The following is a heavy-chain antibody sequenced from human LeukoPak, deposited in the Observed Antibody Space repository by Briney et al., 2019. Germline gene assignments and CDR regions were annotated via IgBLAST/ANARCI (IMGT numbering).Heavy chain of an antibody. D-gene: IGHD3-10*01. CDR1: GFTFSSYW. V-gene: IGHV3-74*01. CDR3: ARGGYYGSCDY. J-gene: IGHJ4*02. Sequence: GGSLRLSCAASGFTFSSYWMYWVRQAPGKGLVWVSRINSDGITTTYADSVKGRFTISRDNAKNTLYLQMNSLRAEDTAVYYCARGGYYGSCDYWGQGTLVTVSS. CDR2: INSDGITT.